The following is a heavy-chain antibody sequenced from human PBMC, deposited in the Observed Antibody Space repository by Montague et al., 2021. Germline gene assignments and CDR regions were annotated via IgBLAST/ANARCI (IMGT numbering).Heavy chain of an antibody. V-gene: IGHV4-59*02. CDR2: ISSRGST. CDR1: GGSVSGYY. CDR3: GRDYWGSIDY. J-gene: IGHJ4*01. Sequence: SETLSLTCTVSGGSVSGYYWSWIRQPPGKGLEWIGYISSRGSTNYNPSFKSRIAISIDRSRNQFSLELSFVTAADSAIYFCGRDYWGSIDYWGHGILVTVSS. D-gene: IGHD7-27*01.